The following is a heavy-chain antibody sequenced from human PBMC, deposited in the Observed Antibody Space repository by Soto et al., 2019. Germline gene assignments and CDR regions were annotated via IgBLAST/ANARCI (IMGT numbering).Heavy chain of an antibody. V-gene: IGHV3-21*01. Sequence: GGSLRLSCVGSGFTFSTYSINWVRQAPGKGLEWVSSISSRSDIYYADSVKGRFTISRDNAKNSVSLQMNSLGAEDTAVYYCAREYTAWPLAYGLDVWGQGTTVTVSS. CDR3: AREYTAWPLAYGLDV. J-gene: IGHJ6*02. CDR2: ISSRSDI. CDR1: GFTFSTYS. D-gene: IGHD2-2*02.